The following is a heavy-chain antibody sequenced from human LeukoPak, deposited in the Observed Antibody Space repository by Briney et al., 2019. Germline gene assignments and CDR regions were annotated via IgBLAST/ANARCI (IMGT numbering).Heavy chain of an antibody. D-gene: IGHD3-9*01. V-gene: IGHV4-34*01. CDR2: INHSGST. CDR3: ARRRYYDILTGYLKRVYYFDY. Sequence: SETLSLTCAVYGGSFSGYYWSWIRQPPGKGLEWIGEINHSGSTNYNPSLKSRVTISVDTSKNQFSLKLSSVTAADTAVYYCARRRYYDILTGYLKRVYYFDYWGQGTLVTVSS. J-gene: IGHJ4*02. CDR1: GGSFSGYY.